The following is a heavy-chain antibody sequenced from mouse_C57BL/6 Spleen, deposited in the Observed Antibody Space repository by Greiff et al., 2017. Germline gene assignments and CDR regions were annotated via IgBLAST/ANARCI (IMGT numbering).Heavy chain of an antibody. J-gene: IGHJ1*03. V-gene: IGHV1-61*01. CDR2: IYPSDSET. CDR3: ARGFSSYLYFDV. Sequence: QVQLQQSGAELVRPGSSVKLSCKASGYTFTSYWMDWVKQRPGQGLEWIGNIYPSDSETHYNQKFKDKATLTVDKSSSTAYMQLSSLTSEDSAVYYCARGFSSYLYFDVWGTGTTVTVSS. CDR1: GYTFTSYW. D-gene: IGHD1-1*01.